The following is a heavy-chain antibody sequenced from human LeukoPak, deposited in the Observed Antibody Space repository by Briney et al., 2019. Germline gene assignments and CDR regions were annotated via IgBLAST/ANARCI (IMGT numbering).Heavy chain of an antibody. Sequence: GGSLRLSCSASGFTFSRYPMHWVRQAPGKGLEYVSAISGNGGSTYYADSVKGRFTISRDNSKNTLYLQMSSPRTEDTAIYYCVKAQYDFWSGLDYWGQGTLVTVSS. V-gene: IGHV3-64D*09. D-gene: IGHD3-3*01. CDR1: GFTFSRYP. J-gene: IGHJ4*02. CDR3: VKAQYDFWSGLDY. CDR2: ISGNGGST.